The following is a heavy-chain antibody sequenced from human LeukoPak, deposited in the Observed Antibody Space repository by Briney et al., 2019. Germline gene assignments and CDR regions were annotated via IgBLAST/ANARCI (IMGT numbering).Heavy chain of an antibody. V-gene: IGHV3-23*01. CDR2: IIPSGHTT. D-gene: IGHD5-24*01. CDR3: AKDDRWLQFCC. J-gene: IGHJ4*02. CDR1: GFTFSSYG. Sequence: GGSLRLSCAASGFTFSSYGMNWVRQAPGKGLEWVSGIIPSGHTTYYADSVRGRFTISRDNSRNTLYLQMNSLRAEDTAAYYCAKDDRWLQFCCWGQGTLVTVSA.